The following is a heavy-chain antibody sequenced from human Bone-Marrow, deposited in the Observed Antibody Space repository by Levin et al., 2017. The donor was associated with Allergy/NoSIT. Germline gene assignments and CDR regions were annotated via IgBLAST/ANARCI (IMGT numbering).Heavy chain of an antibody. CDR2: INPSGGST. CDR3: ARDRTGYDFWSGYLPGLYYYYMDV. J-gene: IGHJ6*03. CDR1: GYTFTSYY. Sequence: ASVKVSCKASGYTFTSYYMHWVRQAPGQGLEWMGIINPSGGSTSYAQKFQGRVTMTRDTSTSTVYMELSSLRSEDTAVYYCARDRTGYDFWSGYLPGLYYYYMDVWGKGTTVTVSS. V-gene: IGHV1-46*01. D-gene: IGHD3-3*01.